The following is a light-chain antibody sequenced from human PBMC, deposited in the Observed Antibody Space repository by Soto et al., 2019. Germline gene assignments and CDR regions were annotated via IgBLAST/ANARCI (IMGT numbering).Light chain of an antibody. CDR3: SSYTTSSTWV. CDR2: EVT. CDR1: ISDVGGHNY. J-gene: IGLJ3*02. Sequence: QSALTQPASVSGSPGQSITISCTGTISDVGGHNYVSWYQQYPGKAPKLMIYEVTNRPSGVSNRFSGSKSGNTASLTVSGLQAEDEADYYCSSYTTSSTWVFGGGTKLTVL. V-gene: IGLV2-14*01.